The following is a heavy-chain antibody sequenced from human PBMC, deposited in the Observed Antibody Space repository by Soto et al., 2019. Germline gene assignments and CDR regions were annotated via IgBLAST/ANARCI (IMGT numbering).Heavy chain of an antibody. Sequence: SGTLSLTCAVSGYPITNGYFWGWIRKPPGKGLEWIGSIYHDGTTNYNPSLKSRVSISQDRSKNQFSLELTSVTAADTAVYYCARGDYQYSIDYWGQGTLVTVSA. CDR3: ARGDYQYSIDY. D-gene: IGHD2-2*01. V-gene: IGHV4-38-2*01. J-gene: IGHJ4*02. CDR2: IYHDGTT. CDR1: GYPITNGYF.